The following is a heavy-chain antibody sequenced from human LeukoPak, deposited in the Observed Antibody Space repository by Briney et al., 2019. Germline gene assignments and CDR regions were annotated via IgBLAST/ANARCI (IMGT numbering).Heavy chain of an antibody. CDR2: IIPILGEP. CDR1: GGTFSSYT. J-gene: IGHJ4*02. CDR3: ARKGGLGTYGIFDY. V-gene: IGHV1-69*02. Sequence: SVKVSCKASGGTFSSYTISWVRQAPGQGLEWMGRIIPILGEPDYAQKFQGRVTITADMSTSTAYMELSSLRSEDTAVYYRARKGGLGTYGIFDYWGQGTLVTVSS. D-gene: IGHD3-10*01.